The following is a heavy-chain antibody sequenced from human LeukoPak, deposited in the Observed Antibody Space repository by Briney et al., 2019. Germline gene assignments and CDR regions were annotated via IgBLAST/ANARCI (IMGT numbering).Heavy chain of an antibody. D-gene: IGHD2-15*01. CDR1: IGSISSSKW. CDR3: ARSDIYCSGGSCPPNTFDAFDI. J-gene: IGHJ3*02. Sequence: SETLSLTCSVSIGSISSSKWWSWVRQSPVKGLEWIGEIYLYGTTNYNPSFTSRVTMSVDRSRNQFSLKLTSVTAADTAVYYCARSDIYCSGGSCPPNTFDAFDIWGQGTMVTVSS. CDR2: IYLYGTT. V-gene: IGHV4-4*02.